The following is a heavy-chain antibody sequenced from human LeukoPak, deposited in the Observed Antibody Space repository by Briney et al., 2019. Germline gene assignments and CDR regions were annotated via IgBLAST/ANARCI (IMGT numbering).Heavy chain of an antibody. D-gene: IGHD3-9*01. CDR1: GYTFTSYG. J-gene: IGHJ3*02. V-gene: IGHV1-18*01. CDR3: ARSNYDILTGYSDAFDI. CDR2: ISAYNGNT. Sequence: ASVKVSCKASGYTFTSYGISWVRQAPGQGLEWMGWISAYNGNTNYAQKLQGRVTMTTDTSTSTAYMELRSLRSDDTAVYYCARSNYDILTGYSDAFDIWGQGTMVTVSS.